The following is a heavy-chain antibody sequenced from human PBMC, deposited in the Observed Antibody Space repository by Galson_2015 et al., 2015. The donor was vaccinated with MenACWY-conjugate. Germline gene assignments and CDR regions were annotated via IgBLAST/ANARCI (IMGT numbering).Heavy chain of an antibody. CDR3: ARPYCSGGSCYSDPFDY. J-gene: IGHJ4*02. D-gene: IGHD2-15*01. CDR2: IYPGDSGT. CDR1: GYSFTNYW. V-gene: IGHV5-51*01. Sequence: QSGAEVKKPGESLKISCKGSGYSFTNYWIAWVRQMPGKGLEWMGIIYPGDSGTRYSPSFQGQVTISADKSISTAYLQWSSLKASDTAMYYCARPYCSGGSCYSDPFDYWGQGTLVTVSS.